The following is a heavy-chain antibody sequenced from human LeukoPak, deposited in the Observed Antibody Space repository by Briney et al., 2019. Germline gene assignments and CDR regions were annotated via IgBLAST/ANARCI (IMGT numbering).Heavy chain of an antibody. D-gene: IGHD3-10*01. CDR2: MNPNSGNT. CDR1: GYTFSTYD. V-gene: IGHV1-8*01. J-gene: IGHJ5*02. CDR3: ARGPSRDYGSGSSWFDP. Sequence: ASVKVSCKASGYTFSTYDINWVRQVTGQGLEWMGWMNPNSGNTGYAQKIQGRVTMTRNTSINTAYMELSSLRSEDTAVYYCARGPSRDYGSGSSWFDPWGQGTLVTVSS.